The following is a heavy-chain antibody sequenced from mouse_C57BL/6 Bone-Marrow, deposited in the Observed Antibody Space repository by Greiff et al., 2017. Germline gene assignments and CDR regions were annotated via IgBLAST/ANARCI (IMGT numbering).Heavy chain of an antibody. D-gene: IGHD3-1*01. CDR2: INPNNGGT. CDR3: ARGGLPMDY. Sequence: EVQLQQSGPELVKPGASVKISCKASGYTFTDYYMNWVKQSHGQSLEWIGDINPNNGGTSYNQKFKGKATLTVDKSSSTAYMELRSLTSEDSAVXYCARGGLPMDYWGQGTSVTVSS. V-gene: IGHV1-26*01. J-gene: IGHJ4*01. CDR1: GYTFTDYY.